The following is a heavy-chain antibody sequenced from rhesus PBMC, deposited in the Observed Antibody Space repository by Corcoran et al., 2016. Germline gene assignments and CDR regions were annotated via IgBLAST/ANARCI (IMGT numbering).Heavy chain of an antibody. CDR1: GFSFSDYY. Sequence: EVQLVESGGGLAKPGGSLRLSCAASGFSFSDYYMYWVRQAPGKGLGGVSVISYTGGSTNYADSVKGRFTISRENAKNTLYLQMDSLRAEDTAVYYCARGVWTAGTPNYFDYWGQGVLVTVSS. CDR3: ARGVWTAGTPNYFDY. V-gene: IGHV3S18*01. CDR2: ISYTGGST. D-gene: IGHD5-24*01. J-gene: IGHJ4*01.